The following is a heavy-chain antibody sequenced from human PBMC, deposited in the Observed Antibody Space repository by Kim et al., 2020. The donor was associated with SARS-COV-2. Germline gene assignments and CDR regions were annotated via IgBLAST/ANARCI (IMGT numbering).Heavy chain of an antibody. Sequence: ASVKVSCKASGYTFTSYGISWVRQAPGQGLEWMGWISAYNGNTNYAQKLQGRVTMTTDTSTSTAYMELRSLRSDDTAVYYCARGFHTGPVAGTYWYFDLWGRGTLVTVSS. CDR1: GYTFTSYG. CDR3: ARGFHTGPVAGTYWYFDL. CDR2: ISAYNGNT. J-gene: IGHJ2*01. V-gene: IGHV1-18*04. D-gene: IGHD6-19*01.